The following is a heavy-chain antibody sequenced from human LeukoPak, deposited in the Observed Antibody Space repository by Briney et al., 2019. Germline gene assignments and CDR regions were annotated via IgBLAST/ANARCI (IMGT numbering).Heavy chain of an antibody. CDR1: GLTFSSHW. Sequence: GSLRLSCAASGLTFSSHWMHWVRQAPGKGLVWVSRISSDGSSTSYADSVKGRFTISRDNAKNTLYLQMNSLRAEDTAVYYCVRPGDSDYWGQGTLVTVSS. V-gene: IGHV3-74*01. D-gene: IGHD2-8*02. CDR3: VRPGDSDY. J-gene: IGHJ4*02. CDR2: ISSDGSST.